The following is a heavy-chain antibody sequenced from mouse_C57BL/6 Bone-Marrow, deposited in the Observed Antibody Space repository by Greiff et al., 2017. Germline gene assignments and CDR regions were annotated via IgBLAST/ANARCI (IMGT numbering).Heavy chain of an antibody. CDR1: GYAFSSSW. J-gene: IGHJ2*01. V-gene: IGHV1-82*01. Sequence: ESGPELVKPGASVKISCKASGYAFSSSWMNWVKQRPGKGLEWIGRIYPGDGDTNYNGKFNGKATLTADKSSSTAYMQLSSLTSEDSAVYFCALIYYYGSSFYFDYWGQGTTLTVSS. D-gene: IGHD1-1*01. CDR3: ALIYYYGSSFYFDY. CDR2: IYPGDGDT.